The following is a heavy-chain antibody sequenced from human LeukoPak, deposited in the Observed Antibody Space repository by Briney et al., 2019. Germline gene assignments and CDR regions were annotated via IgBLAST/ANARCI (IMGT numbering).Heavy chain of an antibody. CDR1: EFSFSDSG. J-gene: IGHJ4*02. D-gene: IGHD1-1*01. CDR2: ISYDGSGK. V-gene: IGHV3-30*18. CDR3: AKDLGELEFDY. Sequence: QPGRSLRLSYAASEFSFSDSGMHWVRQAPGKGLEWVAVISYDGSGKYYADSVKGRFTISRDNSKQTLYLQMNSLRAEDTAVYYCAKDLGELEFDYWGQGTLVTVSS.